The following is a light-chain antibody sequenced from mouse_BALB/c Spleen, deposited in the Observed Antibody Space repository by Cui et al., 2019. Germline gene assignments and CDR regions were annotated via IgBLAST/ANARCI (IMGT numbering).Light chain of an antibody. V-gene: IGKV14-111*01. CDR1: QDINSY. CDR3: LQYDEFPPT. CDR2: RAN. Sequence: DIKMTQSPSSMYASLGERVTITCKASQDINSYLSWFQQKPGKSPKTLIYRANRLVDGVPSRFSGSGSGQDYSLTISSLEDEDMGIYYCLQYDEFPPTFGGGTKLEIK. J-gene: IGKJ2*01.